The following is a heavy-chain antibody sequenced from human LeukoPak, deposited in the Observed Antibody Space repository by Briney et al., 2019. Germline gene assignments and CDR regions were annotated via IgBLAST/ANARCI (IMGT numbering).Heavy chain of an antibody. CDR1: GGSVSSYF. J-gene: IGHJ4*02. CDR2: INHSGST. CDR3: ARGPRGYSYVYYFDY. D-gene: IGHD5-18*01. V-gene: IGHV4-34*01. Sequence: SETLSLTCTASGGSVSSYFWSWIRQPPAKGLEWIGEINHSGSTNYNPSLTSRVTISVDTSKNQFSLKLSSVTAADTAVYYCARGPRGYSYVYYFDYWGQGTLVTVSS.